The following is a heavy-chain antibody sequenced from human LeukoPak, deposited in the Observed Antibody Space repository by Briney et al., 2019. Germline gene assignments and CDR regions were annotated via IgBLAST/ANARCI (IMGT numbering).Heavy chain of an antibody. Sequence: GGSLRLSCAASGFTFSKYTINWVRQAPGKGLEWVSCISASGSFIDYADSVKGRFTISRDNTKDSLFLQMESLRADDTAVYYCARDRPHNWFDSWGQGTLVTVSS. V-gene: IGHV3-21*01. D-gene: IGHD6-6*01. CDR1: GFTFSKYT. CDR3: ARDRPHNWFDS. CDR2: ISASGSFI. J-gene: IGHJ5*01.